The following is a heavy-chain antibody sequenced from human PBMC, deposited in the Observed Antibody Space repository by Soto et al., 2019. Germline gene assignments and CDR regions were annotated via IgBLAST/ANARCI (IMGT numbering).Heavy chain of an antibody. Sequence: EVQLVESGGGLVKPGGSLRLSCAASGFTFSSYSMNWVRQAPGKGLEWVSSISSSSSYIYYADSVKGRFTISRDNAXKXXYLQMNSLRAEDTAVYYCARNTLLPAAKIHYGMDVWGQGTTVTVSS. CDR2: ISSSSSYI. CDR3: ARNTLLPAAKIHYGMDV. D-gene: IGHD2-2*01. CDR1: GFTFSSYS. V-gene: IGHV3-21*01. J-gene: IGHJ6*02.